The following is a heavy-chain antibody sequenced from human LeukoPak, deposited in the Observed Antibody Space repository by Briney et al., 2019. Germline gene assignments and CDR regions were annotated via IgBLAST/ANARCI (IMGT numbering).Heavy chain of an antibody. D-gene: IGHD5-24*01. Sequence: PGGSLRLSCAASGFTFSSYWMSWVRQAPGKGLEWVANIKQDGSEKYYVDSVKGRFTISRDNAKNSLYLQMNSLRAEDTAVYYCARGAPGEMATMEGPDYWGQGTLVTVSS. CDR1: GFTFSSYW. CDR2: IKQDGSEK. CDR3: ARGAPGEMATMEGPDY. J-gene: IGHJ4*02. V-gene: IGHV3-7*01.